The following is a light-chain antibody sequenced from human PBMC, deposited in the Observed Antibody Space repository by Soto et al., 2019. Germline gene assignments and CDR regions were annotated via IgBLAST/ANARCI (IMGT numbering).Light chain of an antibody. J-gene: IGKJ5*01. Sequence: EIVMTQSPATLSVSPGERATLSCGASQSVRSNLAWYQQKPGQAPRLLIYAASTRAIGIPARFSGSGSGTDFTLTISSPQSEDFAVYYCQQYNSWPLTFGQGTRLEIK. CDR2: AAS. CDR3: QQYNSWPLT. CDR1: QSVRSN. V-gene: IGKV3-15*01.